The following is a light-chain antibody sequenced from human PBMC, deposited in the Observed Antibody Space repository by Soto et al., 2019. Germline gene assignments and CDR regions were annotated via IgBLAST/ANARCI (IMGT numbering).Light chain of an antibody. J-gene: IGKJ1*01. CDR2: GAS. CDR1: QSVGSNY. CDR3: QQYGSLPRT. V-gene: IGKV3-20*01. Sequence: EIVLTQFPGTLSLSPGERATLSCRASQSVGSNYLAWYQQRPGQPPNLLIFGASHRAPDIPDRFSGSGSGTDFTLTISRLEPEDFAVYYCQQYGSLPRTFGQGTKVDI.